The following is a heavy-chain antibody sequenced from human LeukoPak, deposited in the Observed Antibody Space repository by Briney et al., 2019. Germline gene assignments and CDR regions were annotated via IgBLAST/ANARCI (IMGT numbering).Heavy chain of an antibody. D-gene: IGHD2-15*01. CDR2: ISGSGGST. V-gene: IGHV3-23*01. Sequence: PGGSLRLSCAASGFTFSSYAMSWVRQAPGKGLEWVSAISGSGGSTYYADSVKGRFTISRDNSKNTLYLQMNSLRAEDTAVYYCASTKLGYCSGGSCYSFYYYGMDVWGQGTTVTVSS. CDR1: GFTFSSYA. J-gene: IGHJ6*02. CDR3: ASTKLGYCSGGSCYSFYYYGMDV.